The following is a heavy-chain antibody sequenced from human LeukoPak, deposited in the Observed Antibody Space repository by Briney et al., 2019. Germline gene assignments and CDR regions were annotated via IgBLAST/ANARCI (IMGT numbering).Heavy chain of an antibody. D-gene: IGHD6-13*01. CDR3: ARVYDSIAAAYGMDV. CDR2: ISAYNGNT. J-gene: IGHJ6*02. Sequence: ASVKVSCKASGYTFTSYGISWVRQAPGQGLEWMGWISAYNGNTNYAQKLQGRVTMTTDTSTSTAYMELRSLRSDDTAVYYCARVYDSIAAAYGMDVWGQGNTVTVSS. V-gene: IGHV1-18*01. CDR1: GYTFTSYG.